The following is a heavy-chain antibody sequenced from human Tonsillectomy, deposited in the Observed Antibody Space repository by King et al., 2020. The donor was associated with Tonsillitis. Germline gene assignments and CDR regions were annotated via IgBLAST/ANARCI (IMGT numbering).Heavy chain of an antibody. CDR2: INHSGST. D-gene: IGHD3-10*01. CDR3: ARFLYYYGSGRFDP. V-gene: IGHV4-34*01. Sequence: VQLQQWGAGLLKPSETLSLTCAVYGGSFSGYYWSWIRQPPGKGLEWIGEINHSGSTNYNPSLKSRVTISVDTSKNQFSLKLSSVTAADTAVYHCARFLYYYGSGRFDPWGQGTLVTVSS. J-gene: IGHJ5*02. CDR1: GGSFSGYY.